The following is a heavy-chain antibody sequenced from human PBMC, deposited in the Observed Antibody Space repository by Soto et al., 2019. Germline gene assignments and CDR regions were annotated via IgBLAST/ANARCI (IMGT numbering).Heavy chain of an antibody. CDR1: GITFSNAW. CDR2: IKSITDGGTT. CDR3: TTDSADIVVVPATFGMDV. D-gene: IGHD2-2*01. J-gene: IGHJ6*02. V-gene: IGHV3-15*01. Sequence: PGGSLRLSCAASGITFSNAWMTWVRQAPGKGLEWVGRIKSITDGGTTDYAASVKGRFTISRDDSKDTLYLQMNNLRTEDTAVYHCTTDSADIVVVPATFGMDVWGQGTTVTVSS.